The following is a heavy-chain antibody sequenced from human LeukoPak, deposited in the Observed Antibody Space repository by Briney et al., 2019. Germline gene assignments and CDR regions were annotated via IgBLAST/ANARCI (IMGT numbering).Heavy chain of an antibody. D-gene: IGHD4-17*01. CDR3: ARSTVPYYFDY. Sequence: SETLSLTCTVSGGSLSSGGYYWSWIRQRPGKDLEWIGYIYYSGNTYYNPSFKSRVTISVDTSKNQFSLKLNSVTAADTAVYYCARSTVPYYFDYWGQGTLVTVSS. CDR1: GGSLSSGGYY. V-gene: IGHV4-31*03. J-gene: IGHJ4*01. CDR2: IYYSGNT.